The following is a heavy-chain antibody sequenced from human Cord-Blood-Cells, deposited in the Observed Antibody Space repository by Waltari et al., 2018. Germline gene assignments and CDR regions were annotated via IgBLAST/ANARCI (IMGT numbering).Heavy chain of an antibody. Sequence: GLEWIGEINHSGSTNYNPSLKSRVTISVDTSKNQFSLKLSSVTAADTAVYYCVRTPGDWVYWGQGTLVTVSS. J-gene: IGHJ4*02. CDR2: INHSGST. CDR3: VRTPGDWVY. D-gene: IGHD3-10*01. V-gene: IGHV4-34*01.